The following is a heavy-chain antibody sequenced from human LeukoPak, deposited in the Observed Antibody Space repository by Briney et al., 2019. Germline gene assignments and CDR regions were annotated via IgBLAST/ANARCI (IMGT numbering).Heavy chain of an antibody. CDR2: ISANGGRT. CDR3: AKGPERRGFCSGSACYSDC. CDR1: GFTFSSYG. J-gene: IGHJ4*02. D-gene: IGHD2-8*02. V-gene: IGHV3-23*01. Sequence: GGSLRLSCAASGFTFSSYGMHWVRQAPGKGLEWVAAISANGGRTYYTESVKGHFTISRDNSKNTLSLQMNSLRADDTAVYYCAKGPERRGFCSGSACYSDCWGQGTLVTVSS.